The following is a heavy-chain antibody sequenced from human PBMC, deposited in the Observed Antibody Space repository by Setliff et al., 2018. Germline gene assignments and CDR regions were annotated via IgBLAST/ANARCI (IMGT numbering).Heavy chain of an antibody. CDR1: GNTFTGYY. CDR2: INPNSGDT. CDR3: AREVLSTVVAWDY. Sequence: ASVKVSCKASGNTFTGYYIHWLRQAPGQGLEWMGCINPNSGDTTFAQKFQGRVTITRDTSNSTDYMDLSRLTSEDTAVYYCAREVLSTVVAWDYWGQGTLVTVSS. J-gene: IGHJ4*02. V-gene: IGHV1-2*02. D-gene: IGHD4-17*01.